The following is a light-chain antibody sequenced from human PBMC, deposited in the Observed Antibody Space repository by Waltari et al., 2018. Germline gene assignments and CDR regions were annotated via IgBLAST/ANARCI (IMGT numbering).Light chain of an antibody. CDR3: QQCNSYLLT. J-gene: IGKJ4*01. CDR1: QSIGSS. CDR2: EAS. V-gene: IGKV1-5*03. Sequence: DIQMTQSTSTLSASVGDRVTIPCRASQSIGSSLAWYQQKPGKAPKVVIYEASSLESGVPSRFSGSGSGTEFTLTISSLQPDDFATYYCQQCNSYLLTFGGGTKVEIK.